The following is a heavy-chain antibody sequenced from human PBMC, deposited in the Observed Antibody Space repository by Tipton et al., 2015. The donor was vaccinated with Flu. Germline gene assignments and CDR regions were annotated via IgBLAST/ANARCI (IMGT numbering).Heavy chain of an antibody. D-gene: IGHD5-12*01. Sequence: LRLSCTVSGGSISTSYWSWIRQPAGKGQEWIGRISTSGSTNYNASLESRVTLSRDTSKNHIPLRLTSATAADTALYYCARDLRGYSGYTGGDAFDMWGRGIMVFVSS. J-gene: IGHJ3*02. CDR1: GGSISTSY. V-gene: IGHV4-4*07. CDR2: ISTSGST. CDR3: ARDLRGYSGYTGGDAFDM.